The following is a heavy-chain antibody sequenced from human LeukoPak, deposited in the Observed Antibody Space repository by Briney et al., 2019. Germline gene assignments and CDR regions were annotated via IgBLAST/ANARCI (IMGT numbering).Heavy chain of an antibody. CDR2: IGWDGTNI. D-gene: IGHD3-3*01. CDR1: GFTFDRHT. Sequence: AGGSLRLSCAASGFTFDRHTMHWVRQPPGKGPEWVSLIGWDGTNIDYADSVKGRFTISRDNSKSFVYLQMHSLRTEDTALYYCTKDMEWGMDVWGQGTTVIVSS. J-gene: IGHJ6*02. CDR3: TKDMEWGMDV. V-gene: IGHV3-43*01.